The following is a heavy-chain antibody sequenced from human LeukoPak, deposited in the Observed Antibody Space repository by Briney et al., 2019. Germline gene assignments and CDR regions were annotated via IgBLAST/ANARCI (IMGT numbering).Heavy chain of an antibody. J-gene: IGHJ3*02. V-gene: IGHV1-69*05. CDR3: ARVFTVAGAFDI. D-gene: IGHD6-19*01. CDR2: IIPIFGTA. CDR1: GGTFSSYA. Sequence: GASVKVSCKASGGTFSSYAISWVRQAPGQGLEWMGGIIPIFGTANYAQKFQGRVTITTDESTSTAYMELSSLRSEDTAVYYCARVFTVAGAFDIWGQGTMVTVSS.